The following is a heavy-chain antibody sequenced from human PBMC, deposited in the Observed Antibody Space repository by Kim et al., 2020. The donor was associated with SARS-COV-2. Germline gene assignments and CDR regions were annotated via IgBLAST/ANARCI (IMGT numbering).Heavy chain of an antibody. Sequence: GGSLRLSCAASGFTFSSYAMPWVRQAPGKGLEWVAVISYDGSNKYYADSVKGRFTISRDNSKNTLYLQMNSLRAEDTAVYYCAREVVVPAAKYRVAFDIWGQGTMVTVSS. CDR3: AREVVVPAAKYRVAFDI. D-gene: IGHD2-2*01. CDR2: ISYDGSNK. J-gene: IGHJ3*02. V-gene: IGHV3-30*04. CDR1: GFTFSSYA.